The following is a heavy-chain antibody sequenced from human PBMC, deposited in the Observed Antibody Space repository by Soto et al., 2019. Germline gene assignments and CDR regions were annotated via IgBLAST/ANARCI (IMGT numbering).Heavy chain of an antibody. CDR3: ARGWLRTGFDP. Sequence: SETLSLTCTVSGGSVSSGSYYWSWIRQPPGKGLEWIGYIYYSGSTNYNPSLKSRVTISVDTSKNQVSLQLNSVTPEDTAVYYCARGWLRTGFDPWGQGTLVTVSS. CDR2: IYYSGST. D-gene: IGHD5-12*01. CDR1: GGSVSSGSYY. V-gene: IGHV4-61*01. J-gene: IGHJ5*02.